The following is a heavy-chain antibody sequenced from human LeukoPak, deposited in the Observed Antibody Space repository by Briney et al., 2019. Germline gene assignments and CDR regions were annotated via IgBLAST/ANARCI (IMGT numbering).Heavy chain of an antibody. CDR3: ARHDYV. Sequence: PGGSLRLSGAASGFTFSSYGMPWVRQAPGKGLEWVAVISYDGSNNYYADSVKGRFTISRDNSKNTLYLQMNSLRAEDTAVYYCARHDYVWGQGTLVTVSS. CDR1: GFTFSSYG. J-gene: IGHJ4*02. CDR2: ISYDGSNN. D-gene: IGHD4-17*01. V-gene: IGHV3-30*03.